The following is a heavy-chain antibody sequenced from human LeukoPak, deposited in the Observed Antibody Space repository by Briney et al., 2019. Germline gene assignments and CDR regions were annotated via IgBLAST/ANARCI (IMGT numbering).Heavy chain of an antibody. CDR3: ARGRLQLKNWFDP. CDR2: IYHSGST. Sequence: SQTLSLTCTVSGGSISSGGYYWSWIRQHPGKGLEWIGYIYHSGSTYYNPSLKSRVTISVDTSKNQFSLKLSSVTAADTAVYYCARGRLQLKNWFDPWGQGTLVTVSS. CDR1: GGSISSGGYY. V-gene: IGHV4-31*03. J-gene: IGHJ5*02. D-gene: IGHD5-24*01.